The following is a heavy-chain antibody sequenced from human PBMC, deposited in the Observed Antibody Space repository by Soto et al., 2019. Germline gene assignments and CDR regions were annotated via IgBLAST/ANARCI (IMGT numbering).Heavy chain of an antibody. CDR1: GYSFTSYW. V-gene: IGHV5-51*01. CDR3: ARHSSRSGYDYGYYYYYMDV. Sequence: PGESLKISCKGSGYSFTSYWIGWVRQMPGKGLGGMGIIYPGDSDTRYSPSFQGQVTISADKSISTAYLQWSSLKASDTAMYYCARHSSRSGYDYGYYYYYMDVWGKGTTVTVSS. J-gene: IGHJ6*03. D-gene: IGHD5-12*01. CDR2: IYPGDSDT.